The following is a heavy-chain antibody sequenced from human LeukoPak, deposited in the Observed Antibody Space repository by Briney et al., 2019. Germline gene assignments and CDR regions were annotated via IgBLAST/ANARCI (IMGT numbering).Heavy chain of an antibody. J-gene: IGHJ4*02. CDR1: GGSFSGYY. V-gene: IGHV4-34*01. D-gene: IGHD6-13*01. CDR3: ARTYVNSGSSWYLDY. Sequence: SETLSLTCAVYGGSFSGYYWSWIRQPPGKGLEWIGEINHSGSTNYNPSLKSRVTISVDKSKNQFSLKLSSVTAADTAVYYCARTYVNSGSSWYLDYWGQGTLVTVSS. CDR2: INHSGST.